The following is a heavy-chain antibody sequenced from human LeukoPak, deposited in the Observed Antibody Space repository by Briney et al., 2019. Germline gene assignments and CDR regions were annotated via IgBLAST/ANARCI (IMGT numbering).Heavy chain of an antibody. D-gene: IGHD2-15*01. V-gene: IGHV3-21*01. CDR2: ISSSSSYI. Sequence: GGSLRLSCAASGFTFSSYSMNWVRQAPGKGLEWVSSISSSSSYIYYAGSVKGRFTISRDNAKNSLYLQMNSLRAEDTAVYYCARDNGANGGSCYHYWGQGTLVTVSS. CDR1: GFTFSSYS. CDR3: ARDNGANGGSCYHY. J-gene: IGHJ4*02.